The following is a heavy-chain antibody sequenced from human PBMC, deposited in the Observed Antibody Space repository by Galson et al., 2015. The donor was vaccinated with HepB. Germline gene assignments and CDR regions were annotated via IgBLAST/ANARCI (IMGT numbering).Heavy chain of an antibody. CDR1: GYSFTSYW. CDR3: ARPYIWGSYRPPKADAFDI. Sequence: QSGAEVKKPGESLKISCKGSGYSFTSYWIGWVRQMPGKGLEWMGIIYPGDSDTRYSPSFQGQVTISADKSISTAYLQWSSLKAADTAVYYCARPYIWGSYRPPKADAFDIWGQGTMVTVSS. CDR2: IYPGDSDT. D-gene: IGHD3-16*02. V-gene: IGHV5-51*01. J-gene: IGHJ3*02.